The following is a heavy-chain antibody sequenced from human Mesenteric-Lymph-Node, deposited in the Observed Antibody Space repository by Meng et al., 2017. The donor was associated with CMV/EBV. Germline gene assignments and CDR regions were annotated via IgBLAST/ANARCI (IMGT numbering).Heavy chain of an antibody. CDR1: GYTFTSYG. Sequence: SVKVSCKASGYTFTSYGISWVRQAPGQGLEWMGWISAYNGNADYAQKLQGRVTMTTDTSTSTAYMELRSLRSDDTAVYYCARVGAYCTAVSCNDYWGQGTLVTVSS. D-gene: IGHD2-8*02. V-gene: IGHV1-18*01. CDR3: ARVGAYCTAVSCNDY. J-gene: IGHJ4*02. CDR2: ISAYNGNA.